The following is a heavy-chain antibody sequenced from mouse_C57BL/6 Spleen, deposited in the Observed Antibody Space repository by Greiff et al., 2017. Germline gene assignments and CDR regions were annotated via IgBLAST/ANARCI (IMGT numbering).Heavy chain of an antibody. J-gene: IGHJ2*01. Sequence: VKLQESGAELARPGASVKLSCKASGYTFTSYGISWVKQRTGQGLEWIGEIYPRSGNTYYNEKFKGKATLTADKSSSTAYMELRSLTSEDSAVYFCARDEGTGSSDYWGQGTTLTGSS. CDR3: ARDEGTGSSDY. CDR2: IYPRSGNT. D-gene: IGHD1-1*01. CDR1: GYTFTSYG. V-gene: IGHV1-81*01.